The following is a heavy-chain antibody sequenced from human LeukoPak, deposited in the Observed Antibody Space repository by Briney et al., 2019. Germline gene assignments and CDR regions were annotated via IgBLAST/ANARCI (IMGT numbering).Heavy chain of an antibody. CDR2: IGTSSGAI. CDR3: ARNLDS. CDR1: GFTFSTYN. J-gene: IGHJ5*01. V-gene: IGHV3-48*02. Sequence: GGSLRLSCSASGFTFSTYNMNWVRQAPGKGLEWVSFIGTSSGAIYYADSVEGRFTISKDNAKKSLYLQMNSLRDEDTAVYYCARNLDSWGQGALVTVSS.